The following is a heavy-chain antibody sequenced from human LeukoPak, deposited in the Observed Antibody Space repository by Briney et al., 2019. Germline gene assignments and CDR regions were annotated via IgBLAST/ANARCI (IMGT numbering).Heavy chain of an antibody. Sequence: PGGSLRLSCAAAGITFDDYAMHWVRQAPGKGQEWVSLISWDGGSTYYADSVKGRFTISRDNSKNSLYLQMNSLRAEDTALYYCAKDGGLYSGSYYIDYWGQGTLVTVSS. CDR2: ISWDGGST. D-gene: IGHD1-26*01. J-gene: IGHJ4*02. CDR1: GITFDDYA. V-gene: IGHV3-43D*04. CDR3: AKDGGLYSGSYYIDY.